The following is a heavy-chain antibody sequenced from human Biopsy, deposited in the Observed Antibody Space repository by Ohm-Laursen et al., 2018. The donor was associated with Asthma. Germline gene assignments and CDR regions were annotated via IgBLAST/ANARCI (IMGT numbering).Heavy chain of an antibody. D-gene: IGHD3-9*01. CDR3: ARTYYDFLTGQVNDAFAM. CDR2: INAGNGNT. V-gene: IGHV1-3*01. CDR1: GYTFIHFA. Sequence: ASVKVSCKASGYTFIHFAIHWARQAPGQRLEWMGWINAGNGNTKYSQKFQGRVTISRDTSASTAYMDLSSLRSEDAAVYYCARTYYDFLTGQVNDAFAMWGQGTMVTVSS. J-gene: IGHJ3*02.